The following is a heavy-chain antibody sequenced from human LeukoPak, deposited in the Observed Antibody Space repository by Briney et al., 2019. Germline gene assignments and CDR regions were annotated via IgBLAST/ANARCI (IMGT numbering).Heavy chain of an antibody. CDR1: GFTFSSHA. J-gene: IGHJ4*02. D-gene: IGHD4-17*01. V-gene: IGHV3-23*01. Sequence: PGGSLRLSCAASGFTFSSHAMNWVRQAPGKGLEWVSGISNSGGNTYYADSVKGRFTISRDNSKNTLYLQMNSLRAEDTAVYYCAKDLYGDYGFDYWGQGTLVTVSS. CDR3: AKDLYGDYGFDY. CDR2: ISNSGGNT.